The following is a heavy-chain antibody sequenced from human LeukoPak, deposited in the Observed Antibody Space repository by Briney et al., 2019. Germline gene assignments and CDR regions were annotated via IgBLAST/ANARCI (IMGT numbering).Heavy chain of an antibody. V-gene: IGHV3-64*01. CDR1: GFTFSSYA. CDR2: ISSNGGST. CDR3: ARAGITEDYYFDY. Sequence: GGSLRLSCAASGFTFSSYAMHWVRQAPGKGLEYVSAISSNGGSTYYANSVKGRFTISRDNSKNTLYLQMGSLRAEVMAVYYCARAGITEDYYFDYWGQGTLVTVSS. D-gene: IGHD3-16*01. J-gene: IGHJ4*02.